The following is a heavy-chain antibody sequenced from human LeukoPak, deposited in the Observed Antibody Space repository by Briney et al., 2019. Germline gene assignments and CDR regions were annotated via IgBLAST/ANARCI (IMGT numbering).Heavy chain of an antibody. V-gene: IGHV1-2*02. D-gene: IGHD3-9*01. CDR3: ARVTGNSSWFDP. J-gene: IGHJ5*02. CDR2: FFTNTGAT. CDR1: EYTFTYYS. Sequence: ASVKVSCKTSEYTFTYYSIHWVRQAPGQGLEWLGWFFTNTGATVYAPKFQDRINMTRDASITTAYMGLSSLTSDDTAVYYCARVTGNSSWFDPWGQGTLVTVSS.